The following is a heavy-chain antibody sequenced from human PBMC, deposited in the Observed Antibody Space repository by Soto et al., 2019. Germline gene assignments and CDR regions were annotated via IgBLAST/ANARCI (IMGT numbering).Heavy chain of an antibody. CDR2: IGPESGAT. CDR1: GYTFTGHY. Sequence: ASVKVSCKASGYTFTGHYIHWVRQAPEQGPEWMGEIGPESGATRYAQKFQGRVTMTRDMSITTVYMELNNLSPDDTAVYYCGRGRSGQKVVFYWGQGTPVTVYS. V-gene: IGHV1-2*02. CDR3: GRGRSGQKVVFY. D-gene: IGHD1-26*01. J-gene: IGHJ4*02.